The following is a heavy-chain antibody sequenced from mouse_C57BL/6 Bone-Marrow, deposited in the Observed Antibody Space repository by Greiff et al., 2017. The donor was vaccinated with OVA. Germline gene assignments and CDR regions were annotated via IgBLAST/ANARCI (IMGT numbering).Heavy chain of an antibody. V-gene: IGHV5-9-1*02. CDR2: ISSGGDYI. J-gene: IGHJ4*01. CDR1: GFTFSSYA. Sequence: EVMLVESGAGLVKPGGSLKLSCAASGFTFSSYAMSWVRQTPEKRLEWVAYISSGGDYIYYADTVKGRFTISRDNARNTLYLQMSSLKSEDTAMFYCTRILDAIDYWGQGTAITVSS. CDR3: TRILDAIDY. D-gene: IGHD1-1*01.